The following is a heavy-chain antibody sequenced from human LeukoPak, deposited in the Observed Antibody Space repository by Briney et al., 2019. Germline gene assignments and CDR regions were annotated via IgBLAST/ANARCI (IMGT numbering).Heavy chain of an antibody. CDR2: MNPNSGNT. J-gene: IGHJ4*02. CDR3: ARGRTRSSTSCLGY. Sequence: ASVKVSCKASGYTFTSYDINWVRQATGQGLEWMGWMNPNSGNTGYAQKFQGRVTITRNTSISTAYMGLSSLRSEDTAVYYCARGRTRSSTSCLGYWGQGTLVTVSS. V-gene: IGHV1-8*03. CDR1: GYTFTSYD. D-gene: IGHD2-2*01.